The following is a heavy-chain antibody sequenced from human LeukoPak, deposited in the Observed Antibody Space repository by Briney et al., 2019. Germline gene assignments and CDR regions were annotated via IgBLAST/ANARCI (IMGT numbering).Heavy chain of an antibody. CDR1: GYTFTIYG. J-gene: IGHJ4*02. D-gene: IGHD6-13*01. V-gene: IGHV1-18*01. CDR3: ARGDPYSCSWYQVLAFDY. Sequence: ASVKVSCKASGYTFTIYGISWVRQAPGQGLEWMGWICAYNGNTNFAQKLQGRVTMTTDTSTSTAYMELRSLRSDDTAVYFCARGDPYSCSWYQVLAFDYWGQGTLVTVSS. CDR2: ICAYNGNT.